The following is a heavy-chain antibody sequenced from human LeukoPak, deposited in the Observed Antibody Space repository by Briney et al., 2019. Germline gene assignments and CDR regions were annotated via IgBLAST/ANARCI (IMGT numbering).Heavy chain of an antibody. CDR2: FYYSGRT. D-gene: IGHD3-10*01. Sequence: PSETLSLTCNVSGGSISTYFWSWIRQPPGKGLEWVGTFYYSGRTYYNPSLESRVSLSVDTSQNLFSLHLNSVTAADTAVYYCATLRRYGSGTNYPPGYFDYWGQGTLVSVSS. CDR1: GGSISTYF. CDR3: ATLRRYGSGTNYPPGYFDY. V-gene: IGHV4-59*04. J-gene: IGHJ4*02.